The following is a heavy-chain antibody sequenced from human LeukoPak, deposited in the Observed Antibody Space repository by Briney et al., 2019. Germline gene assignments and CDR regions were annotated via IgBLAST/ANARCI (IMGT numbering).Heavy chain of an antibody. D-gene: IGHD3-10*01. J-gene: IGHJ3*02. CDR1: GYTFTSYD. V-gene: IGHV1-8*03. CDR3: ARPYYFGIDGFDI. CDR2: MNPNSGNT. Sequence: ASVKVSCKASGYTFTSYDINWVRQATGQGLEWTGWMNPNSGNTGYAQKFQGRVTITRNTSISTAYMELSSLRSEDTAVYYCARPYYFGIDGFDIWGQGTMVTVSS.